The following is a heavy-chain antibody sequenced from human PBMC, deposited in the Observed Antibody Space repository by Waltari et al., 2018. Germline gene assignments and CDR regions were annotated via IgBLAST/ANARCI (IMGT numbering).Heavy chain of an antibody. Sequence: QVQLVQSGAEVKKPGASVKVSCKASGYTFTGYYMHWVRQAPGQGLEWMGWINPNSGGTNYAQKFQGRVTMTRDTSISTAYMELSRLRSDDTAVYYCARDRLFIAAAVHYYYGMDVWGQGTTVTVSS. CDR3: ARDRLFIAAAVHYYYGMDV. CDR2: INPNSGGT. CDR1: GYTFTGYY. V-gene: IGHV1-2*02. D-gene: IGHD6-13*01. J-gene: IGHJ6*02.